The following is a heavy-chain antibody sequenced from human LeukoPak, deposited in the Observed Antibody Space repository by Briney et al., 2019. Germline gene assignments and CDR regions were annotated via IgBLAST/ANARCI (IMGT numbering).Heavy chain of an antibody. Sequence: SETLSLTCAVYGGSFSGYYWSWIRQPPGKGREWMGEINHSGSTNYNPSLKSRVTTSVDTSKNQFSLKLSSVTAADTAVYYCARGTGSSWYGGPFDSWGQGTLVTVSS. CDR1: GGSFSGYY. CDR3: ARGTGSSWYGGPFDS. J-gene: IGHJ4*02. D-gene: IGHD6-13*01. CDR2: INHSGST. V-gene: IGHV4-34*01.